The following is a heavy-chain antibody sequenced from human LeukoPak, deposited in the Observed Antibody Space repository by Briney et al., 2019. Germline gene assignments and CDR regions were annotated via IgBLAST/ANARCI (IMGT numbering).Heavy chain of an antibody. CDR1: GFTFSSYW. CDR2: INSDGSST. D-gene: IGHD5-12*01. V-gene: IGHV3-74*01. Sequence: QAGGSLRLSCAASGFTFSSYWMHWVRQAPGKGLVWVSRINSDGSSTSYADSVKGRFTISRDNAKNTLYLQMNSLRAEDTAVYYCARTRLDYGMDVWGQGTTVTVSS. CDR3: ARTRLDYGMDV. J-gene: IGHJ6*02.